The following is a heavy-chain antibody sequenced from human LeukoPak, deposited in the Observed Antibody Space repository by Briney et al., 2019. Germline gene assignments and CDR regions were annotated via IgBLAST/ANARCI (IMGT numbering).Heavy chain of an antibody. V-gene: IGHV1-2*06. CDR2: INPNSGGT. CDR3: ARGYPKSSGCSN. J-gene: IGHJ4*02. D-gene: IGHD6-19*01. CDR1: GYTFTSYA. Sequence: ASVKVSCKASGYTFTSYAMHWVRQAPGQGLEWMGRINPNSGGTNYAQKFQGRVTMTRDTSISTAYMELSRLRSDDTAVYYCARGYPKSSGCSNWGQGTLVTVSS.